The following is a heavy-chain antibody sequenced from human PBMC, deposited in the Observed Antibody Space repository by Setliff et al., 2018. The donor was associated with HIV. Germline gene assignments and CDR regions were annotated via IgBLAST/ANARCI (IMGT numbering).Heavy chain of an antibody. D-gene: IGHD1-26*01. CDR3: ARGVGFSDY. CDR2: INWNGGST. CDR1: GFTFSNYW. V-gene: IGHV3-20*04. J-gene: IGHJ4*02. Sequence: GGSLRLSCAASGFTFSNYWMHWVRQIPGKGLVWVSRINWNGGSTGYADSVKGRFTISRDNAKNSLYLQMNSLRAEDTALYYCARGVGFSDYWGQGTLVTVSS.